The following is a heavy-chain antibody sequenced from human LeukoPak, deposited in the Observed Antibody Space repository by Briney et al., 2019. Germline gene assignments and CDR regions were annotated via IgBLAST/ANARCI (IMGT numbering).Heavy chain of an antibody. CDR2: INSDGSST. CDR1: GFTFSSYW. J-gene: IGHJ4*02. Sequence: PGGSLRLSCAASGFTFSSYWMHWVRQAPGKGLVWVSRINSDGSSTSYADSVRGRFSISRDNSKNTLYLQMNSLRAEDTAVYYCAKDPSMVRGVIITYYFDYWGQGTLVTVSS. D-gene: IGHD3-10*01. CDR3: AKDPSMVRGVIITYYFDY. V-gene: IGHV3-74*01.